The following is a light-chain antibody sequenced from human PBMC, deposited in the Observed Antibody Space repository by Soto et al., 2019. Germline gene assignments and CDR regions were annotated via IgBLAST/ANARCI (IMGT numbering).Light chain of an antibody. CDR1: QSISTY. J-gene: IGKJ4*01. CDR3: QQRSNWPPLT. Sequence: DIQMTQSPSSLSASVGDRVTFTCRASQSISTYLNWYEQKPGKAPNLLIYGASNLQSGVPSRFSGGGSGTDFTLTISSLQPEDFGTYYCQQRSNWPPLTFGGGTKVDIK. CDR2: GAS. V-gene: IGKV1-39*01.